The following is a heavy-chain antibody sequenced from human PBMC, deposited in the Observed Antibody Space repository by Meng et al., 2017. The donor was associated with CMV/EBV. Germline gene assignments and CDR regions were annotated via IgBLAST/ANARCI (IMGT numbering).Heavy chain of an antibody. D-gene: IGHD6-13*01. CDR3: ARARVYSSSWYGGFDY. CDR2: ISYDGRNK. J-gene: IGHJ4*02. CDR1: GFTFSSYA. V-gene: IGHV3-30*04. Sequence: GGSLRLSCAASGFTFSSYAMHWVRQAPGKGVVWVAVISYDGRNKYYADSVKGRFTISRDKSKNTLYQQMNSLRAADTAVYYCARARVYSSSWYGGFDYWGQGTLVTVSS.